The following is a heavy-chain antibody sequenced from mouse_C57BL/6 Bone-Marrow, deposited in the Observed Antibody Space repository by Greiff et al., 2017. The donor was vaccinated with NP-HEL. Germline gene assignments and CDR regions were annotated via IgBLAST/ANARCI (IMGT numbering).Heavy chain of an antibody. CDR1: GFTFSDYG. J-gene: IGHJ1*03. V-gene: IGHV5-15*01. D-gene: IGHD1-1*01. CDR2: ISNLAYSI. Sequence: VQLKESGGGLVQPGGSLKLSCAASGFTFSDYGMAWVRQAPRKGPEWVAFISNLAYSIYYADTVTGRFTISRENAKNTLYLEMSSLRSEDTAMYYCARPFYYYGSSFHWYFDVWGTGTTVTVSS. CDR3: ARPFYYYGSSFHWYFDV.